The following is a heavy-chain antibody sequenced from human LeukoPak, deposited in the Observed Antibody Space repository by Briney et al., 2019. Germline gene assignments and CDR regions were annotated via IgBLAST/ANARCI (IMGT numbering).Heavy chain of an antibody. V-gene: IGHV5-51*01. CDR2: ISPGDSDI. J-gene: IGHJ5*02. Sequence: GESLKTSCKGSGYSFTSYWIGWVRQMPGKGLEWVGIISPGDSDIAYSPSFQCQVTISSDKSISTAFLQWSSLKASDTAMYYCARWPKGRTNWFDPWGQGTLVTVSS. CDR3: ARWPKGRTNWFDP. CDR1: GYSFTSYW. D-gene: IGHD4-23*01.